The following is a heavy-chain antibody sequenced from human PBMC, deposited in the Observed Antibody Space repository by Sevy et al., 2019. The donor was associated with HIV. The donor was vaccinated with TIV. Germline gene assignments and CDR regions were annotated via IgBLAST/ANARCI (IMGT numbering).Heavy chain of an antibody. CDR3: ARAAVRGDAFDI. V-gene: IGHV3-74*01. D-gene: IGHD3-16*01. J-gene: IGHJ3*02. Sequence: GGSLRLSCAASGFTFSSYWMHWVRQAPGNGLVWVSRINSDGSSTSYADSVKGRFTISRDNAKNTLYLQMNSLRAEDTAVYYCARAAVRGDAFDISGQGTLVTVSS. CDR2: INSDGSST. CDR1: GFTFSSYW.